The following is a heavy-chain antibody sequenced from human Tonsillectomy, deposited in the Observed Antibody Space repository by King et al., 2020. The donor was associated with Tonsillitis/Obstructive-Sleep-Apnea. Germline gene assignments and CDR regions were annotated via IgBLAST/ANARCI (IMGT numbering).Heavy chain of an antibody. V-gene: IGHV3-23*04. CDR3: AKGGRSGWFVGSYFDD. Sequence: VQLVESGGGLVQPGGSLRLSCAASGFTFSNYAMNWVRQAPGKGLEWVSAFSGSGGSTYYADSVKGRFTLSRDNSKNTLYLQMNSLRAEDTAVYYCAKGGRSGWFVGSYFDDWGQGTLVTGSS. D-gene: IGHD6-19*01. CDR1: GFTFSNYA. CDR2: FSGSGGST. J-gene: IGHJ4*02.